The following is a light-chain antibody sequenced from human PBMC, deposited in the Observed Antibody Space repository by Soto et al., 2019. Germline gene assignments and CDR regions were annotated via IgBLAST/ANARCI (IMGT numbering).Light chain of an antibody. CDR1: QAISIY. CDR3: QKYSGAPPT. CDR2: AAS. V-gene: IGKV1-27*01. J-gene: IGKJ1*01. Sequence: DIQMTQSPSSLSTSVGDRVTITCRASQAISIYLAWYQQKPGKVPKLLIYAASTLQSGVPSRFSGSGSGTYFTITISSLQPEDVATYYCQKYSGAPPTFGQGTKVEIK.